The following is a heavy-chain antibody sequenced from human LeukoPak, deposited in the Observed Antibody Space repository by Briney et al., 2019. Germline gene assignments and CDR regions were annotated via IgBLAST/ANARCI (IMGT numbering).Heavy chain of an antibody. V-gene: IGHV4-61*02. J-gene: IGHJ6*03. CDR2: IYTSGST. CDR1: GGSISSGSYY. Sequence: PSQTLSLTCTVSGGSISSGSYYWSWIRQPAGKGLEWIGRIYTSGSTDYNPSLKSRVTISVDTSKNQFSLKLSSVTAADTAVYYCARESSWVSFGVVYYYYYYMDVWGKGTTVTVSS. D-gene: IGHD3-3*01. CDR3: ARESSWVSFGVVYYYYYYMDV.